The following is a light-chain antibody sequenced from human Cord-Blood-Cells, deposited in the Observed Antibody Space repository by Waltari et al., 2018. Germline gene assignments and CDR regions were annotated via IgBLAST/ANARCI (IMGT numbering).Light chain of an antibody. CDR2: DNN. J-gene: IGLJ2*01. CDR3: GTWDSSLSAVV. CDR1: SSNIGNNY. V-gene: IGLV1-51*01. Sequence: QSVLTQTPSVSAAPGQKVTISCSGSSSNIGNNYVSWYQQLPGTAPKLLMYDNNKRPSGIPGRCSGSKSGTSATLGISGRQTGDEADYYCGTWDSSLSAVVFGGGTKLTVL.